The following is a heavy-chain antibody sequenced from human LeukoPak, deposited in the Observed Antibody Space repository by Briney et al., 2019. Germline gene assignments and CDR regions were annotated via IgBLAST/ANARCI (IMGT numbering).Heavy chain of an antibody. D-gene: IGHD5-12*01. J-gene: IGHJ4*02. CDR1: GGSISSYY. V-gene: IGHV4-59*08. CDR3: ARGYSGYNAR. Sequence: SETLSLTCTVSGGSISSYYWSWIRQPPGKGLEWIGYIYYSGSTNYNPSLKSRVTMSVGTSKNQLSLKLSSVTAADTAVYYCARGYSGYNARWGQGTLVTVSS. CDR2: IYYSGST.